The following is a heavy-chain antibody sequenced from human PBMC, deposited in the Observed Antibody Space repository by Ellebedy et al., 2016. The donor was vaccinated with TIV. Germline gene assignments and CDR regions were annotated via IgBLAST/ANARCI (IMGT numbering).Heavy chain of an antibody. V-gene: IGHV3-30*03. J-gene: IGHJ3*02. Sequence: GESLKISCVASGFTFGSVGMHWVRQAPGKGLEWVAVISHDATNKYYADSVRGRFTISRDNSKNSLFLQMKSLRDEDTALYYCARDRVAVVVPAMGTFDIWGQGTMVTVSS. CDR2: ISHDATNK. CDR3: ARDRVAVVVPAMGTFDI. D-gene: IGHD2-21*02. CDR1: GFTFGSVG.